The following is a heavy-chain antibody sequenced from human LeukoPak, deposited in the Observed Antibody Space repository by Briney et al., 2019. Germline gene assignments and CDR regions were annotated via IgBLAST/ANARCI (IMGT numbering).Heavy chain of an antibody. D-gene: IGHD3-3*01. J-gene: IGHJ4*02. CDR2: INWNGGST. V-gene: IGHV3-20*04. CDR3: ARGYYDFWSGRYGFDY. Sequence: GGSLRLSCAASGFSISHYAMNWARQAPGKGLEWVSGINWNGGSTGYADSVKGRFTISRDNAKNSLYLQMNSLRAEDTALYYCARGYYDFWSGRYGFDYWGQGTLVTVSS. CDR1: GFSISHYA.